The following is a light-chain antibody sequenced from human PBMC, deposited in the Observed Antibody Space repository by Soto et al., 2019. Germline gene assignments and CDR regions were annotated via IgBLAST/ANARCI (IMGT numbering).Light chain of an antibody. Sequence: DIQLTQSPSFLSASVGDRVTITCRASQGISSYLAWYQQKPGKAPKLLIYAASTLQSGVPSRFSGSGSGTDFTLTISRLEPEDFAVYYCQQYGSSFSWTFGQGTKVDIK. J-gene: IGKJ1*01. CDR1: QGISSY. CDR2: AAS. V-gene: IGKV1-9*01. CDR3: QQYGSSFSWT.